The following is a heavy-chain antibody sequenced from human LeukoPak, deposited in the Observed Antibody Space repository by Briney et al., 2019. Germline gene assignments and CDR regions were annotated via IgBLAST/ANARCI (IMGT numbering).Heavy chain of an antibody. Sequence: QPGGSLRLSCAASGFTFSSYAMSWVRQAPGKGLEWVSDIYSGGSTYYADSVKGRFTISRDNSKNTLYLQMNSLRAENTAVYYCARGGGSSWYSTTYNWFDPWGQGTLVTVSS. CDR3: ARGGGSSWYSTTYNWFDP. V-gene: IGHV3-53*01. CDR2: IYSGGST. J-gene: IGHJ5*02. CDR1: GFTFSSYA. D-gene: IGHD6-13*01.